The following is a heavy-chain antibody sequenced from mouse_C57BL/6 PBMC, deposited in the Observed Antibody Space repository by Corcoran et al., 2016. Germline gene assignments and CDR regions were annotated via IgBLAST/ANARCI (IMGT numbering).Heavy chain of an antibody. CDR2: INPNNGGT. V-gene: IGHV1-26*01. CDR1: GYTFTDYY. Sequence: EVQLQQSGPELVKPGASVKISCKASGYTFTDYYMNWVKQSHGKSLEWIGDINPNNGGTSYNQKFKGKATLTVDKSSSTAYMELRSLTSEDSAVYYCARSGTTVVYFDYWGQGTTLTVSS. CDR3: ARSGTTVVYFDY. D-gene: IGHD1-1*01. J-gene: IGHJ2*01.